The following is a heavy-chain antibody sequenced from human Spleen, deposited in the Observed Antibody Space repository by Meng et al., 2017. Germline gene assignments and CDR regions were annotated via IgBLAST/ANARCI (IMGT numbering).Heavy chain of an antibody. CDR2: IKSKVDGGTT. CDR1: GFTLSNAW. J-gene: IGHJ4*02. CDR3: TTVRH. V-gene: IGHV3-15*01. Sequence: VQLVESGGGWVKRGVSLTLSCAASGFTLSNAWTSWVRQVPGKGLEWVGSIKSKVDGGTTDYAAPVKGRFTISRDDSKNTLYLQMNSLKTEDTGVYYCTTVRHWGQGTLVTVSS.